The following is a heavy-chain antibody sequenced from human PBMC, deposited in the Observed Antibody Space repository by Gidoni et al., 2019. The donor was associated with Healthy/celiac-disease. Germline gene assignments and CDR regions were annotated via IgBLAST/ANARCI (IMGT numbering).Heavy chain of an antibody. CDR3: AKVSARG. D-gene: IGHD3-10*01. Sequence: QVQLVESGGGVVQPGRSLRLSCAASGFTFSSYCMHWVRQAPGKGLEWVAVISYDGSYKYYADSVKGRFTISRDNSKNKLYLQMNSLRAEDTAVYYCAKVSARGWGQGTLVTVSS. CDR1: GFTFSSYC. J-gene: IGHJ4*02. CDR2: ISYDGSYK. V-gene: IGHV3-30*18.